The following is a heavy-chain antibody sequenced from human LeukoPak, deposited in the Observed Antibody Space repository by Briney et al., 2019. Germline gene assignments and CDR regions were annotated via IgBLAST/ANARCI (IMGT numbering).Heavy chain of an antibody. J-gene: IGHJ4*02. V-gene: IGHV3-11*04. CDR3: ARDECGDCSEFDY. CDR2: ISSSGSTI. CDR1: GFSFSDYY. D-gene: IGHD2-21*02. Sequence: GGSLRLSCAASGFSFSDYYMSWIRQAPGKGLEWVSYISSSGSTIYYADSVKGRFTISRDNAKNSLYLQMNSLRAEDTAVYYCARDECGDCSEFDYWGQGTLVTVSS.